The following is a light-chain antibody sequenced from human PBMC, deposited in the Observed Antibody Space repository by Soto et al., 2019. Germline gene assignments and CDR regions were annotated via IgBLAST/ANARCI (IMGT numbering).Light chain of an antibody. CDR1: SGSIASNY. CDR2: EDN. V-gene: IGLV6-57*01. CDR3: QSYYSSNHGV. Sequence: NFMLTQPHSVSESPGKTVAISCTRSSGSIASNYVQWYQQRPGSSPTTVIYEDNQRPSGVPDRFSGSIDSSSNSASLTISGLKTEDEADYYCQSYYSSNHGVFGGGTKPTVL. J-gene: IGLJ3*02.